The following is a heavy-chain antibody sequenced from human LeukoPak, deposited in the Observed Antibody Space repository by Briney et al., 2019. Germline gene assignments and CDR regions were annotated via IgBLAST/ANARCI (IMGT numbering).Heavy chain of an antibody. V-gene: IGHV3-23*01. CDR1: GFSFSDYA. CDR3: AKDRVFGVVIIGFDL. J-gene: IGHJ3*01. D-gene: IGHD3-3*01. Sequence: PGGSLRLSCAASGFSFSDYAMAWVRQTPGKGLEWVSVITGSGGITYYADSVKGRFSISRDNSKNTIYLHMNNLRAEDTAIYYCAKDRVFGVVIIGFDLWGQGTMVTVSS. CDR2: ITGSGGIT.